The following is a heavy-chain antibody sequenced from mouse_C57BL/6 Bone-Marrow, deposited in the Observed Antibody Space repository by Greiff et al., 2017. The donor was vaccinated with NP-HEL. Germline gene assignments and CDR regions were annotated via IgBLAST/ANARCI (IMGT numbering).Heavy chain of an antibody. CDR1: GFTFSSYG. CDR2: ISSGGSYT. Sequence: EVKVVESGGDLVKPGGSLKLSCAASGFTFSSYGMSWVRQTPDKRLEWVATISSGGSYTYYPDSVKGRFTISRDNAKNTLYLQMSSLKSEDTAMYYCARHGYDAMDYWDQGTSVTVSS. V-gene: IGHV5-6*01. CDR3: ARHGYDAMDY. J-gene: IGHJ4*01.